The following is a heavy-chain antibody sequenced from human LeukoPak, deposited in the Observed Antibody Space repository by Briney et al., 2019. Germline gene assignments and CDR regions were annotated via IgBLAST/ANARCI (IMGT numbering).Heavy chain of an antibody. Sequence: GGSLRLSCAASGFTFSDAWMSWVRQAPGKGLDWVGRIRSKTDGGTADHAASVKDRFTISRDDSQNMLYLQMNSLKTEDTAVYYCSTWTDLYDYWGQGTLVTVSS. CDR3: STWTDLYDY. CDR1: GFTFSDAW. J-gene: IGHJ4*02. V-gene: IGHV3-15*01. D-gene: IGHD3/OR15-3a*01. CDR2: IRSKTDGGTA.